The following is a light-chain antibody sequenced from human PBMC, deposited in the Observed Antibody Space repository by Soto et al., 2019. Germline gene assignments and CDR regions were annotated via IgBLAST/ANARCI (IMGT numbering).Light chain of an antibody. CDR3: QQYVSWT. J-gene: IGKJ1*01. CDR2: GTS. Sequence: EIVLTQSPGTLPVSPGERATLSCRASQTISSNYLAWYQQKPGQAPSLLIYGTSSSATGIPDRFSGSGSGTDFTLTISRLEPEDYAIYYCQQYVSWTFGQGTKVEIK. CDR1: QTISSNY. V-gene: IGKV3-20*01.